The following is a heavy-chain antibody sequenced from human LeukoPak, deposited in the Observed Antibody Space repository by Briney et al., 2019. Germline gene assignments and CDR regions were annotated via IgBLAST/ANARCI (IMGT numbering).Heavy chain of an antibody. CDR1: GFTFSSYA. D-gene: IGHD3-10*01. J-gene: IGHJ4*02. V-gene: IGHV3-30-3*01. Sequence: GGSLRLSCAASGFTFSSYAMHWVRQAPGKGLEWVAVISYDGSYKYYADSVRGRFSISRDSSKNTLYLQMDSLGAEDTAVYYCARDRSIGITTADRSFEYWGQGILVSVSS. CDR3: ARDRSIGITTADRSFEY. CDR2: ISYDGSYK.